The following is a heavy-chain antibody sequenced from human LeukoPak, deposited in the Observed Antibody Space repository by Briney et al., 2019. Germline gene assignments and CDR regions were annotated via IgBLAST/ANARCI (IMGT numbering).Heavy chain of an antibody. D-gene: IGHD3-22*01. Sequence: QTGGSLRLSCAASGFTFSSYAISSVRQAPGKGLEWVSAISGSGGSTYYADSVKGRFTISRDNSKNTLYLQMNSLRAEDTAVYYCAVDDTSSGYYLFDYWGQGTLVTVSS. V-gene: IGHV3-23*01. CDR2: ISGSGGST. J-gene: IGHJ4*02. CDR3: AVDDTSSGYYLFDY. CDR1: GFTFSSYA.